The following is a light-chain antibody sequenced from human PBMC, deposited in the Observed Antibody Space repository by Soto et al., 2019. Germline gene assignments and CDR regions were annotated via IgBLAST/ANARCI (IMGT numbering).Light chain of an antibody. Sequence: IVLTQSPDTLSVSPGERATLSCRASQGSFYNLAWFQQRPGQAPRLLIYRASTRATNIPARFSGSGSGTEFTLTISSLKSEDSALYYCQQYHNLWTFGQGTQVEIK. V-gene: IGKV3-15*01. CDR1: QGSFYN. J-gene: IGKJ1*01. CDR2: RAS. CDR3: QQYHNLWT.